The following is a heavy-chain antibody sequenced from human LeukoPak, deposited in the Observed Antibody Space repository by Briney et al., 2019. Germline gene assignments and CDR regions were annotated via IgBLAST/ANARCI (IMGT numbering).Heavy chain of an antibody. Sequence: PSETLSLTCTVSGGSISSYYWSWIRQPPGKGLEWIGYIYDSGNANYNPSLKSRVTISLDTSKNQFSLKLSSVTAADTAVYYCARVSSYRGYYMDVWGKGTTVTVSS. CDR3: ARVSSYRGYYMDV. CDR2: IYDSGNA. CDR1: GGSISSYY. D-gene: IGHD1-26*01. V-gene: IGHV4-59*08. J-gene: IGHJ6*03.